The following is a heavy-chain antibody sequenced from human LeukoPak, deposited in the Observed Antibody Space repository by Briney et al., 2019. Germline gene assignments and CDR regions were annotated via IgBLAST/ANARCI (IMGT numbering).Heavy chain of an antibody. V-gene: IGHV3-7*01. Sequence: PGGSLRLSCAASGFTFSNYWMTWVRQAPGKGLEWVANIGPDGRDKNYLDSVKGRFTISRDNAKNSLYLQMNSLRVDDTGVYYCARDRWVDYWGQGTLVTVSS. J-gene: IGHJ4*02. CDR1: GFTFSNYW. CDR2: IGPDGRDK. CDR3: ARDRWVDY.